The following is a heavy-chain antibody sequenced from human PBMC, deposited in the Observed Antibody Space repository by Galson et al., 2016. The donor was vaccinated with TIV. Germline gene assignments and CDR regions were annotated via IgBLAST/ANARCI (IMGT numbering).Heavy chain of an antibody. CDR1: GFAVSTNY. CDR3: ARQKDYLYYFDY. V-gene: IGHV3-53*05. CDR2: LYTNEKT. J-gene: IGHJ4*02. Sequence: SLRLSCAASGFAVSTNYMSWVRQAPGKGLEWVSVLYTNEKTFYVDSVKSRFTISRDNSENTLYLQMNGLRPEDTAMYYCARQKDYLYYFDYWGQGTLVTVSS. D-gene: IGHD4/OR15-4a*01.